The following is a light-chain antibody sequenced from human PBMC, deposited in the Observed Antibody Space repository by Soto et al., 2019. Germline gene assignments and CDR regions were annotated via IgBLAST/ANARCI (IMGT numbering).Light chain of an antibody. CDR2: EVS. V-gene: IGLV2-14*01. Sequence: QSALTQPASVSVSPGQSVTISCTGTSSDVGAYKYVSWYQQHPGKAPKLMIYEVSNRPSGVSNRFPGSKSGNTASLTISGLQADDEADYYRNAYPGGIIRFLLGTGIKVTV. CDR1: SSDVGAYKY. CDR3: NAYPGGIIRFL. J-gene: IGLJ1*01.